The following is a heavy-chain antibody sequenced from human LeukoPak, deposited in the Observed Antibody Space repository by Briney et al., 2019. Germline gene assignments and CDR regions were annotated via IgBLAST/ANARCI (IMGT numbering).Heavy chain of an antibody. Sequence: SETLSLTCTVSGGSISSSGYYWGWIRQPPGNGLEWIGSIYYSGSTYYNPSLKSRVTISVDTSKNQFSLKLSSVTAADTAVYYCARHGGQWLLRYHLDYWGQGTLVTVSS. CDR1: GGSISSSGYY. CDR3: ARHGGQWLLRYHLDY. D-gene: IGHD5-12*01. J-gene: IGHJ4*02. CDR2: IYYSGST. V-gene: IGHV4-39*01.